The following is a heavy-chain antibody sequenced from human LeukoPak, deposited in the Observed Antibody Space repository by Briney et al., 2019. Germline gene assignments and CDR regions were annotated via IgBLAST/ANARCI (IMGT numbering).Heavy chain of an antibody. CDR1: GGTFSSYA. D-gene: IGHD3-9*01. CDR2: IIPIFGTA. Sequence: ASVKVSCKASGGTFSSYAISWVRQAPGQRLEWMGGIIPIFGTANYAQKFQGRVTITTDESTSTAYMELSSLRSEDTAVYYCARAGGVLRYFDWPSRGMDVWGKGTTVTVSS. J-gene: IGHJ6*03. CDR3: ARAGGVLRYFDWPSRGMDV. V-gene: IGHV1-69*05.